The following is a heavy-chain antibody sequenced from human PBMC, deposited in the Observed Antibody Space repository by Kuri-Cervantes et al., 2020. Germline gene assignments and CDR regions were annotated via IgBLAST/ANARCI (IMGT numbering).Heavy chain of an antibody. Sequence: ASVKVSCKASGYTFTSYDINWVRQATGQGLEWMGWMNPNSGNTGYAQKFQGRVTMTRNTSISTAYMELSSLRSEDTAVYYCARLVTRYYYMDVWGKGTTVTVSS. CDR2: MNPNSGNT. CDR3: ARLVTRYYYMDV. V-gene: IGHV1-8*02. J-gene: IGHJ6*03. CDR1: GYTFTSYD. D-gene: IGHD4-23*01.